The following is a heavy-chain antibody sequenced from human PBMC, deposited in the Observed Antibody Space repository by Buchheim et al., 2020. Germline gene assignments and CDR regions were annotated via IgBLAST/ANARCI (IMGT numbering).Heavy chain of an antibody. D-gene: IGHD3-22*01. CDR1: GFTFSSYA. J-gene: IGHJ4*02. CDR3: AQRLAVITSAPYYFDY. CDR2: ISGSGGST. V-gene: IGHV3-23*01. Sequence: EVQLLESGGGLVQPGGSLRLSCAASGFTFSSYAMSWVRQAPGKGLEWVSAISGSGGSTYYADSVKGRFTISRDNSKNTLYLQMNSLRAEDTAVCYCAQRLAVITSAPYYFDYWGQGTL.